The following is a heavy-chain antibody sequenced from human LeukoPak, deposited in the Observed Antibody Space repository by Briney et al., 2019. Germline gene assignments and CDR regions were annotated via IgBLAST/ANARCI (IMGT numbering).Heavy chain of an antibody. D-gene: IGHD6-19*01. CDR3: VRGPLWRSGWSLGDY. J-gene: IGHJ4*02. V-gene: IGHV4-59*01. CDR1: GGSISDYY. CDR2: IFYSGIT. Sequence: PSETLSLTCTVSGGSISDYYWTWIRQPPGKGLEWIGYIFYSGITSYNPSLKSRVTISVDTSKNQFSLKLSSVTAADTAVYYCVRGPLWRSGWSLGDYWGQGTLVTVSS.